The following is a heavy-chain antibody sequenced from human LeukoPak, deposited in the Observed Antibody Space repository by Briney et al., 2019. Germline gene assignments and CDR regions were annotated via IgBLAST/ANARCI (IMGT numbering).Heavy chain of an antibody. CDR2: INHSGST. D-gene: IGHD2-2*01. CDR3: ASLWPYQLSAFDI. CDR1: GGSFSGYY. Sequence: SETLSLTCAVYGGSFSGYYWSWIRQPPGKGLEWIGEINHSGSTNYNPSLKSRVTISVDTSKNQFPLKLSSVTAADTAVYYCASLWPYQLSAFDIWGQGTMVTVSS. V-gene: IGHV4-34*01. J-gene: IGHJ3*02.